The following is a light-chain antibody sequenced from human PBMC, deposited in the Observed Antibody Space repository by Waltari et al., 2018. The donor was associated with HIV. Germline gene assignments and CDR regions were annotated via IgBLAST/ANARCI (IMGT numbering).Light chain of an antibody. J-gene: IGKJ1*01. CDR3: LQYNSYPWT. V-gene: IGKV1-17*01. CDR2: VSS. Sequence: DIQMTQSPSSLSASVGDRVTITCRASQGIRNDVGWYQQKPGKAPKRLIYVSSSLGSGVPSRFSGSGSGREFTLTISSLQPEDFATYFCLQYNSYPWTFGQGTKVEIK. CDR1: QGIRND.